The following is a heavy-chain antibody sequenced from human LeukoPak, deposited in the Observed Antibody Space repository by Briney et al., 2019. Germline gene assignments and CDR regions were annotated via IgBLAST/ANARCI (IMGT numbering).Heavy chain of an antibody. V-gene: IGHV3-74*01. J-gene: IGHJ5*02. CDR2: LNTGGSST. CDR1: GFTFSSRW. CDR3: ARGYYDSNDSNRSNWFDP. D-gene: IGHD3-22*01. Sequence: SGGSLRLSCAASGFTFSSRWMPWVRQAPGKGLVWVSRLNTGGSSTVYAVSEEGRFPLSRDNAKNTLDLQKNSLRAEDTAVYYCARGYYDSNDSNRSNWFDPWGQGTLVTVSS.